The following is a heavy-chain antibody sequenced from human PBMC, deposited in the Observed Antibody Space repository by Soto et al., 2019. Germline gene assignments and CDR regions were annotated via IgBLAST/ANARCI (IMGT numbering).Heavy chain of an antibody. CDR1: GFTFSSYS. CDR2: ISSSSSTI. Sequence: EVQLVESGGGLVQPGGSLRLSCAASGFTFSSYSMNWVRQAPGKGLEWVSYISSSSSTIYYADSVKGRFTISRDNAKNSLYLQMNSLRDEDTAVYYCARDLRVTMIVVGHDAFDIWGQGTMVTVSS. J-gene: IGHJ3*02. V-gene: IGHV3-48*02. CDR3: ARDLRVTMIVVGHDAFDI. D-gene: IGHD3-22*01.